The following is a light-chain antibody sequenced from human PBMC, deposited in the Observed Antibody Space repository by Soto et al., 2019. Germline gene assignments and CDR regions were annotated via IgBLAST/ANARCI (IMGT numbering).Light chain of an antibody. CDR1: QTVSSS. Sequence: EIVLTQSPATLSLSPGERATLSCRASQTVSSSLAWYQQKPGQAPRLLIYEASNRATGIPARFSGSGSGADFTLTISSLEPEDFALYYCQQYNNWPLVTFGGGTKVEIK. CDR3: QQYNNWPLVT. J-gene: IGKJ4*01. V-gene: IGKV3-11*01. CDR2: EAS.